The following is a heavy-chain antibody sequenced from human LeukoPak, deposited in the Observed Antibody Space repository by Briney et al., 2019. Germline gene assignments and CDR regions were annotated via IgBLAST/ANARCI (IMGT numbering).Heavy chain of an antibody. Sequence: SVKVSCKASGGTFSRYAISWVRQAPGQGLEWMGGIIPMFGTANYAQKFQGRVTITADESTSTACMELSSLRSEDTAVYYCASPAQLRFLEWLSFDYWGQGTLVTVSS. J-gene: IGHJ4*02. V-gene: IGHV1-69*01. CDR3: ASPAQLRFLEWLSFDY. CDR2: IIPMFGTA. D-gene: IGHD3-3*01. CDR1: GGTFSRYA.